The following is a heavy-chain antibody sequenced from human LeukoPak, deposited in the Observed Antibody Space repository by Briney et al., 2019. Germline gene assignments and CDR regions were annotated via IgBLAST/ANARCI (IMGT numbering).Heavy chain of an antibody. CDR1: GFSISSGPY. V-gene: IGHV4-38-2*02. CDR2: VYQSGTT. CDR3: ARIFIRNGYSSYFDC. J-gene: IGHJ4*02. D-gene: IGHD5-18*01. Sequence: PSETLSLTCTVSGFSISSGPYWAWVRQPPGGGLEWIGSVYQSGTTYYNPSLKSRVTTSVDMSKNQFSLRLRPVTAADTAVYYCARIFIRNGYSSYFDCWGQGTLVTVSS.